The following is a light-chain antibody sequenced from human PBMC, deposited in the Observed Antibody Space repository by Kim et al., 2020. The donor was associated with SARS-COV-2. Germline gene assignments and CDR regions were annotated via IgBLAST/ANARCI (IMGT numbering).Light chain of an antibody. J-gene: IGKJ3*01. V-gene: IGKV1-16*01. CDR3: QQYDSYPFT. CDR2: AAS. Sequence: EDVGDRVTIPWRACHYISHSLAWFQQKPGQAPKPLMRAASNLESGVPSRFSGSGSGTDFTLTISSLQPEDFATYYCQQYDSYPFTFGPGTKVDIK. CDR1: HYISHS.